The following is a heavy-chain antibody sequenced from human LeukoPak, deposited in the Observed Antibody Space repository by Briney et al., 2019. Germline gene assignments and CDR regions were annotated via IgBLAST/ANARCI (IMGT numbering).Heavy chain of an antibody. J-gene: IGHJ4*02. CDR1: GFTFSSYG. CDR3: AKDGIAVDGGFDY. Sequence: GGSLRLSCAASGFTFSSYGMHWVRQAPGKGLEWVAVISYDGSNKYYADSVKGRFTISRDNSKNTLYLQMNSLRAEDTAVYYCAKDGIAVDGGFDYWGQGTLVTVSS. V-gene: IGHV3-30*18. CDR2: ISYDGSNK. D-gene: IGHD6-19*01.